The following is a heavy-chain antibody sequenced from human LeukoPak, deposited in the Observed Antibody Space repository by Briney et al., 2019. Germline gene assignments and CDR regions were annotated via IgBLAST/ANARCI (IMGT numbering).Heavy chain of an antibody. CDR3: AKSHLPNAYSGTYYCDY. CDR2: IRYDESKK. J-gene: IGHJ4*02. CDR1: GFTFSYYG. V-gene: IGHV3-30*02. D-gene: IGHD1-26*01. Sequence: PGGSLRLSCVASGFTFSYYGMHWVRQAPGKGLEWVAFIRYDESKKFYGDSVKGRFTIPRDNSKNTLYLQMNSLRTEDTAVYYCAKSHLPNAYSGTYYCDYWGQGTLVTVSS.